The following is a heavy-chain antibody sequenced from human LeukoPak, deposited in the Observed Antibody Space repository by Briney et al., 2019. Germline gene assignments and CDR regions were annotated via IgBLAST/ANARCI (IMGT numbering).Heavy chain of an antibody. J-gene: IGHJ2*01. D-gene: IGHD6-6*01. Sequence: ASVKVSCKASGYTFTSYDINWVRQATGQGFEWMGWMNPNSGNTGYAQKFQGRVTMTRNTSISTAYMELSSLRSEDTAVYYCARVPSIAARPAPFNWYFDLWGRGTLVTVSS. V-gene: IGHV1-8*01. CDR3: ARVPSIAARPAPFNWYFDL. CDR1: GYTFTSYD. CDR2: MNPNSGNT.